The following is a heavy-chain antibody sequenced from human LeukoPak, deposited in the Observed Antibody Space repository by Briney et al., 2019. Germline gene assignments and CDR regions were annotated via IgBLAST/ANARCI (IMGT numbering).Heavy chain of an antibody. V-gene: IGHV3-23*01. CDR3: AKVLVVGVTTPDVFDI. Sequence: PGGSLRLSCAASGFTFSSYALTWVRQAPGKGLEWVSAISASGGSTYYADSVKGRFTISRDDSKNTLYLQLNSLRADDTAVYYCAKVLVVGVTTPDVFDICGQGTMVTVSS. CDR2: ISASGGST. D-gene: IGHD1-26*01. CDR1: GFTFSSYA. J-gene: IGHJ3*02.